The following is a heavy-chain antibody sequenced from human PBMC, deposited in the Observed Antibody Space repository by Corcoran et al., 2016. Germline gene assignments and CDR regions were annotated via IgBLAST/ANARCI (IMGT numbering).Heavy chain of an antibody. J-gene: IGHJ4*02. CDR3: ARAIRVRLRDRLYYFDY. D-gene: IGHD2-15*01. V-gene: IGHV4-34*01. CDR1: GGSFSGYY. Sequence: QVQLQQWGAGLLKPSETLSLTCAVYGGSFSGYYWSWIRQPPGKGLEWIGEINHSGSTNYNPSLKSRVTISVDTSKNQFSLKLSSVTAADPAVYYCARAIRVRLRDRLYYFDYWGQGTLVTVSS. CDR2: INHSGST.